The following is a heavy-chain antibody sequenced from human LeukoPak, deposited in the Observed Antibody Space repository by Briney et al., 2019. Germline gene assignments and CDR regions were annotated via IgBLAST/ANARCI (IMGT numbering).Heavy chain of an antibody. D-gene: IGHD6-19*01. Sequence: PGGSLRLSCAASGFTFSSYWMHWVRQAPGKGLVWVSSISGSSSHIYYADSVKGRFTISRDNAKNSLYLQMNSLRVEDTAVYYCARVSSSGWRRFKGNDAFDIWGQGTMVTVSS. CDR1: GFTFSSYW. CDR3: ARVSSSGWRRFKGNDAFDI. V-gene: IGHV3-21*01. CDR2: ISGSSSHI. J-gene: IGHJ3*02.